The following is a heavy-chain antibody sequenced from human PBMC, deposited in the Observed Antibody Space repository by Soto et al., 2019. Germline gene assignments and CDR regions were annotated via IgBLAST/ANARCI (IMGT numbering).Heavy chain of an antibody. CDR2: IYYSGST. Sequence: SETLSLTCTVSGCSISSGDYYWSWIRQPPGKGLEWIGYIYYSGSTNYNPSLKSRVTISVDTSKNQFSLKLSSVTAADTAVYYCARHGGDDSRSVKDWNYFLFDYWGQGTLVTVSS. J-gene: IGHJ4*02. D-gene: IGHD1-7*01. CDR1: GCSISSGDYY. CDR3: ARHGGDDSRSVKDWNYFLFDY. V-gene: IGHV4-61*08.